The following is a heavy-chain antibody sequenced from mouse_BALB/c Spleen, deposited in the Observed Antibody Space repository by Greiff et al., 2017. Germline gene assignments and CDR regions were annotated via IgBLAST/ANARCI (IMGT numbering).Heavy chain of an antibody. CDR2: IWSGGST. Sequence: VQLKESGPGLVQPSQSLSITCTVSGFSLTSYGVHWVRQSPGKGLEWLGVIWSGGSTDYNAAFISRLSISKDNSKSQVFLKMNSLQTDDTAMYYCAKIYYGYFDVWGAGTTVTVSS. D-gene: IGHD2-1*01. V-gene: IGHV2-2*01. J-gene: IGHJ1*01. CDR1: GFSLTSYG. CDR3: AKIYYGYFDV.